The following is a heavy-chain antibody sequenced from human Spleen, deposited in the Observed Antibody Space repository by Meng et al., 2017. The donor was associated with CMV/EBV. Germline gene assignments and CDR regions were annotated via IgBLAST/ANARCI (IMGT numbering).Heavy chain of an antibody. CDR2: INPNSGGT. D-gene: IGHD3-10*01. J-gene: IGHJ4*02. CDR3: ARCCYYGGPDH. Sequence: ASVKVSCKASGGTFSSYAISWVRQAPGQGLEWMGWINPNSGGTNYAQKFQGRLTMTTDTSTSTAYMELVSLRFDDTAVYYCARCCYYGGPDHWGQGTLVTVSS. V-gene: IGHV1-18*01. CDR1: GGTFSSYA.